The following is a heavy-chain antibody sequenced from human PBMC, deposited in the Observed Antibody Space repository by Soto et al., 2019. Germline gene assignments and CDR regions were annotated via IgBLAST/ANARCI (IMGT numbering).Heavy chain of an antibody. CDR1: GGSFTDYY. D-gene: IGHD3-22*01. V-gene: IGHV4-34*01. CDR3: ARGEYDRRGIYSCRPRGFDV. Sequence: QVQLRQWGAGLLKPSETLVLTCAVSGGSFTDYYWGWIRQSPGNGLQLIGDINHSASSTYNPSLASRVTILVDTYKKQFSLRLTAVTAAITAMYSCARGEYDRRGIYSCRPRGFDVWGQGTTVTVSS. J-gene: IGHJ6*02. CDR2: INHSASS.